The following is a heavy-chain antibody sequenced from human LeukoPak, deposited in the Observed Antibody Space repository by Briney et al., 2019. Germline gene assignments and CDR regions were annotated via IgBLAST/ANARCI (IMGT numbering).Heavy chain of an antibody. CDR3: AKTANRVRGYGMDV. D-gene: IGHD2-21*02. CDR2: ISGSGTST. CDR1: GFTFSSYA. Sequence: GGSLRLSCAASGFTFSSYAMTWVRQAPGKGLEWVSGISGSGTSTYYADSVKGRFIISRDNSKNTLYLQMNSLRPEDTAVYYCAKTANRVRGYGMDVWGQGTTVTVSS. J-gene: IGHJ6*02. V-gene: IGHV3-23*01.